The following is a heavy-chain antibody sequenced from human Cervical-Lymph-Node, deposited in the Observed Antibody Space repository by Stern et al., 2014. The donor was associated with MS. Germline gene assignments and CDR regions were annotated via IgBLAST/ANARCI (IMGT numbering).Heavy chain of an antibody. J-gene: IGHJ4*02. CDR3: ARMMGSGYRHYFDY. V-gene: IGHV2-70*04. CDR2: IDWNDKT. CDR1: GFSLVTSGVR. Sequence: QITLKESGPALVKPTQTLTLTCTFSGFSLVTSGVRVSWIRQPPGKALEWLARIDWNDKTFYNTSLMTRPTLSQGTYKNQVVLTMTNVDPVDTATYYCARMMGSGYRHYFDYWGQGTPVTVS. D-gene: IGHD3-3*01.